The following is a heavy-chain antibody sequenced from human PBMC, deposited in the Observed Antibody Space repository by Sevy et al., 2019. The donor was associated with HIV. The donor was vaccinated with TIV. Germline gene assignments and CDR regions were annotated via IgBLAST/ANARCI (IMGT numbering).Heavy chain of an antibody. CDR1: GFTFSSYA. CDR2: ISGSGSLT. D-gene: IGHD3-22*01. J-gene: IGHJ4*02. Sequence: GGSLRLSCAASGFTFSSYAMSWVRQAQGKGLEWVSAISGSGSLTYYADSVKGRFTISRDNSKNTLNLQMNSLGPEDTAVYYCAKEGEGYYYDSSGSFGLWGQGTLVTVSS. CDR3: AKEGEGYYYDSSGSFGL. V-gene: IGHV3-23*01.